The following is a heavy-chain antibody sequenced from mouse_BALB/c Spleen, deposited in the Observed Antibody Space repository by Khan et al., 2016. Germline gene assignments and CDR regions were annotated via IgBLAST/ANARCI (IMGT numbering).Heavy chain of an antibody. V-gene: IGHV4-1*02. D-gene: IGHD1-3*01. J-gene: IGHJ2*01. Sequence: EVKLLESGGGLVQPGGSLKLSCAASGFDFSRYWMSWVRQAPGKGLEWIGEISPDSSTINYTPSLEDKFIISRDNAKDTLYLQMSKVRSDDTALYYCAREGPDNSYFDYWGQGTTLSVSS. CDR2: ISPDSSTI. CDR3: AREGPDNSYFDY. CDR1: GFDFSRYW.